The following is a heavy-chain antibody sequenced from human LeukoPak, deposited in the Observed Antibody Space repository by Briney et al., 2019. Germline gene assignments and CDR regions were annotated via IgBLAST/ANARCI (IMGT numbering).Heavy chain of an antibody. Sequence: GASVTVSCKASGYTFTGYYMHWVRQAPGQGLEWMGWINPNSGGTNYAQKFQGRVTMTRDTSISTAYMELSRLRSDDTAVYYCARGGYSSSTSCYSIGIDYWGQGTLVTVSS. CDR2: INPNSGGT. V-gene: IGHV1-2*02. CDR3: ARGGYSSSTSCYSIGIDY. CDR1: GYTFTGYY. J-gene: IGHJ4*02. D-gene: IGHD2-2*02.